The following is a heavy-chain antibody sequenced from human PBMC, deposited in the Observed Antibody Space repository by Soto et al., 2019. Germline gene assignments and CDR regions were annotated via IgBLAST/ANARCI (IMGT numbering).Heavy chain of an antibody. CDR2: IYYSGST. CDR3: ASKYSYAQWFDY. D-gene: IGHD5-18*01. J-gene: IGHJ4*02. V-gene: IGHV4-59*12. CDR1: GGSISSYY. Sequence: SETLSLTCTVSGGSISSYYWSWIRQPPGKGLEWIGYIYYSGSTYYNPSLKSRVTISVDRSKNQFSLKLSSVTAADTAVYYCASKYSYAQWFDYWGQGTLVTVSS.